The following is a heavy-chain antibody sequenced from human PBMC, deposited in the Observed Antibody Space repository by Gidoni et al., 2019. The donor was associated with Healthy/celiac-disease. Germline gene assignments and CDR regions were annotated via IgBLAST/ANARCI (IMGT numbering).Heavy chain of an antibody. CDR2: INPNSGGT. J-gene: IGHJ6*04. V-gene: IGHV1-2*02. Sequence: QVQLVQSGAEVKKPGASVKVSCKASGYTFTGYYMHWVRQAPGQGLEWMGWINPNSGGTNYAQKFQGRVTMTRDTSISTAYMELSRLRSDDTAVYYCARVRRYCSSTSCFFGDVWGKGTTVTVSS. CDR3: ARVRRYCSSTSCFFGDV. CDR1: GYTFTGYY. D-gene: IGHD2-2*01.